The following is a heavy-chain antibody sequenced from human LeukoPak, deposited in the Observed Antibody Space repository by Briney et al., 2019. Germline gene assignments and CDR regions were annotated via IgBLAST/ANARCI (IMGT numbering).Heavy chain of an antibody. V-gene: IGHV4-38-2*02. D-gene: IGHD3-22*01. CDR2: VCHSGSS. CDR3: ARERGYYDSSGYGSYSDY. CDR1: GYSISSHYC. J-gene: IGHJ4*01. Sequence: SETLSLTCSVSGYSISSHYCWGWIRQPPGKGLEWIGSVCHSGSSFYNPSLKSRLAISIDTSKNEFSLKLNSLTAADTAVYHCARERGYYDSSGYGSYSDYWGHGTLVTVSS.